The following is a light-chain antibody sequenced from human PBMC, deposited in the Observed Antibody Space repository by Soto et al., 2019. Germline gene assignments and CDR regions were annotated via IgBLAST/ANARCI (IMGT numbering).Light chain of an antibody. V-gene: IGKV1-39*01. CDR2: AAS. CDR3: QQSYSIPVT. J-gene: IGKJ5*01. CDR1: QSISTY. Sequence: DIQMTQSPSSLSTSVGDRVIITCRASQSISTYLNWYQQKPGKAPNLLIYAASNLQSGVPSRFSGSGSGTDFTLTISSVQPEDFVIYYCQQSYSIPVTFGQGTRLEIK.